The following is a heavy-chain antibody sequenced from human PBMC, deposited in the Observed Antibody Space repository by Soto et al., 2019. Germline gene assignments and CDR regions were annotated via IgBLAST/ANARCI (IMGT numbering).Heavy chain of an antibody. CDR3: ARVYYYDSSGSKRALDY. D-gene: IGHD3-22*01. Sequence: GGSLRLSCAASGFTFSSYAMHWVRQAPGKGLEWVAVISYDGSNKYYADSVKGRFSISRDNSKNTLYLQMNSLRAEDTAVYYCARVYYYDSSGSKRALDYWGQGTLVTVSS. CDR1: GFTFSSYA. CDR2: ISYDGSNK. J-gene: IGHJ4*02. V-gene: IGHV3-30-3*01.